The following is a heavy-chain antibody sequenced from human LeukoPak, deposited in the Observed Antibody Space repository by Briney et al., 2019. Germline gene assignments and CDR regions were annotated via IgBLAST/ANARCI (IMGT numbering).Heavy chain of an antibody. V-gene: IGHV4-39*01. CDR3: ARPQRYSMYALDY. J-gene: IGHJ4*02. D-gene: IGHD5/OR15-5a*01. Sequence: SETLSLTCTVSGGSISSTSYYWGWIRQPPGKGLEWIGSIYYSGGTYYNPSLKSRVTISVDTSKNQFSLNLSSVTAADTAVYYCARPQRYSMYALDYWGQGTLVTVSS. CDR1: GGSISSTSYY. CDR2: IYYSGGT.